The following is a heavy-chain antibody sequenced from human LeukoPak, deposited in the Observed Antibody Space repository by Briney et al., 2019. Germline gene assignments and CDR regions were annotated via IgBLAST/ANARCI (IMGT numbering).Heavy chain of an antibody. D-gene: IGHD3-3*01. V-gene: IGHV3-30*03. Sequence: GGSLRLSCAASGFTFSSYGMHWVRQAPGKGLEWVAVISYDGSNKYYADSVKGRFTISRDNSKNTLYLQMNSLRAEDTAVYYCARGEWGSSWRGGVDYWGQGTLVTVSS. J-gene: IGHJ4*02. CDR3: ARGEWGSSWRGGVDY. CDR2: ISYDGSNK. CDR1: GFTFSSYG.